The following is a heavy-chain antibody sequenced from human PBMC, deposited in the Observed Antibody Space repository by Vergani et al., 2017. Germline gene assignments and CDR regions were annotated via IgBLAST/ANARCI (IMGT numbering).Heavy chain of an antibody. CDR3: AKDGLAYGSGSWYY. D-gene: IGHD3-10*01. J-gene: IGHJ4*02. CDR1: GFSFSSFG. V-gene: IGHV3-30*02. Sequence: QVQLVESGGGVVQPGGSLRLSCAASGFSFSSFGMHWVRQAPGKGLEWVTFIRNDGSNKYYADSVKGRFTISRDNSKNTVYLQMNSLRTGDTAVYYCAKDGLAYGSGSWYYWGRRTLVIVSS. CDR2: IRNDGSNK.